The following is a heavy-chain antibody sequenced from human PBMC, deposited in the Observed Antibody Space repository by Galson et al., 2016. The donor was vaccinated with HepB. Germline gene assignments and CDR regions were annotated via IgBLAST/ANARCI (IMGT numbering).Heavy chain of an antibody. J-gene: IGHJ6*03. V-gene: IGHV4-39*01. CDR2: IYHTEST. CDR1: GASISGTEYY. D-gene: IGHD2-21*01. CDR3: ATGIVVAGKMYYYYMDV. Sequence: SETLSLTCSVSGASISGTEYYWGWIRQPPGRGLEWIGSIYHTESTYYNPSLESRVTIPMDTSKNQLSLRLNSVAAADTGVYYCATGIVVAGKMYYYYMDVWGKGTTVTVSS.